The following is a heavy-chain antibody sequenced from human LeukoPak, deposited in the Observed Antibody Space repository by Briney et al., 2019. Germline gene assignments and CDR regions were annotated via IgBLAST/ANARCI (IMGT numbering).Heavy chain of an antibody. CDR3: ARDRDSLDV. Sequence: SETLSLTCTVSGGSVSSGSYYWSWIRQPPGKGLEWIGYIYYSGSTNYNPSLKSRVTISVDTSKNQLSLKLSSVTAADTAVYYCARDRDSLDVWGQGTTVTVSS. CDR1: GGSVSSGSYY. J-gene: IGHJ6*02. V-gene: IGHV4-61*01. D-gene: IGHD3-22*01. CDR2: IYYSGST.